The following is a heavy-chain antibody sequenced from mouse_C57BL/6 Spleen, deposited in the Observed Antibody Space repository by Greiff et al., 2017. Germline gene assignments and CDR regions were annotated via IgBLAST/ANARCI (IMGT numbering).Heavy chain of an antibody. V-gene: IGHV1-80*01. J-gene: IGHJ2*01. CDR1: GYAFSSYW. CDR2: IYPGDGDT. Sequence: QVQLQQSGAELVKPGASVKISCKASGYAFSSYWMNWVKQRPGKGLEWIGQIYPGDGDTNYNGKFKGKATLTADKTSSTAYMQLSSLTSEDSAVYFCARKPGERGYYFDYWGKGTPLTVSS. CDR3: ARKPGERGYYFDY.